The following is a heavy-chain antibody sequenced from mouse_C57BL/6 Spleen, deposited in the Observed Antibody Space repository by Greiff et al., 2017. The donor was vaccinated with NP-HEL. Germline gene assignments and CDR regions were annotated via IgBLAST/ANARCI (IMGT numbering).Heavy chain of an antibody. CDR1: GYTFTSYW. V-gene: IGHV1-69*01. D-gene: IGHD2-4*01. J-gene: IGHJ1*03. CDR3: ARRVYYDYDGYFDV. Sequence: QVQLQQPGAELVMPGASVKLSCKASGYTFTSYWMHWVKQRPGQGLEWIGEIDPSDSYTNYNHKFKGKSTLTVDKSSSTAYMQLSSLTSEDSAVYYCARRVYYDYDGYFDVWGTGTTVTVSS. CDR2: IDPSDSYT.